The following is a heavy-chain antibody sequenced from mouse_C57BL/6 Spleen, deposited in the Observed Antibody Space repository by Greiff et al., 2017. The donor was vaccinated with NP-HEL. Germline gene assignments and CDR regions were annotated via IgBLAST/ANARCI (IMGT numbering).Heavy chain of an antibody. CDR1: GYTFTSYW. D-gene: IGHD4-1*01. J-gene: IGHJ4*01. V-gene: IGHV1-69*01. Sequence: VQLQQPGAELVMPGASVKLSCKASGYTFTSYWMHWVKQRPGQGLEWIGEIDPSDSYTNYNQKFKGKSTLTVDKSSSTAYMQLSSLTSEDSAVYYCARSELGVYAMDYWGQGTSVTVSS. CDR3: ARSELGVYAMDY. CDR2: IDPSDSYT.